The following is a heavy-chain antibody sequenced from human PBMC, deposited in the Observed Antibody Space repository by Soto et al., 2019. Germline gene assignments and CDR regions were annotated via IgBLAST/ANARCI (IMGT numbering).Heavy chain of an antibody. D-gene: IGHD2-15*01. V-gene: IGHV4-39*01. CDR1: GGSISSSSYY. J-gene: IGHJ5*02. CDR3: ARKVVVAVTDWFDP. Sequence: PSETLSLTCTVSGGSISSSSYYWGWIRQPPGKGLEWIGSIYYSGSTYYNPSLKSRVTISVDTSKNQFSLKLSSVTAADTAVYYCARKVVVAVTDWFDPWGQGTLVTVSS. CDR2: IYYSGST.